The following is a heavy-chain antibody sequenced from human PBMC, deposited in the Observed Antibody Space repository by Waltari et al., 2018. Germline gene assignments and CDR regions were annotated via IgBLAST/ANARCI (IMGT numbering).Heavy chain of an antibody. CDR1: GYIIINYF. Sequence: QVNLVQSGADVGRPGASVTVSCKASGYIIINYFIHWVRKAPGQGLEWIGRINCRNGGTDYAQKFQGRVTLTRDTSISTAYMELSGLTLDDTAIYYCTVIAGDFDIWGPGTMVTASS. J-gene: IGHJ3*02. V-gene: IGHV1-2*06. D-gene: IGHD2-21*01. CDR3: TVIAGDFDI. CDR2: INCRNGGT.